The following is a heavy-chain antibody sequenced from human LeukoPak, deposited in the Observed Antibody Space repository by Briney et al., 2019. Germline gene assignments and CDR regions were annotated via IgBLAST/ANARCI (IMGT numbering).Heavy chain of an antibody. V-gene: IGHV3-53*01. J-gene: IGHJ3*02. CDR1: GFTVGTSQ. Sequence: PGGALRLSCAAPGFTVGTSQMTWVRRAPGKGLEWVSVIYSGGTTYCEDSVKGRLTFYRDNSKNTVYHQMNSLRADDTAVYYCARGGEYSGNYWHAFAIWGRGTMVTVSS. D-gene: IGHD1-26*01. CDR3: ARGGEYSGNYWHAFAI. CDR2: IYSGGTT.